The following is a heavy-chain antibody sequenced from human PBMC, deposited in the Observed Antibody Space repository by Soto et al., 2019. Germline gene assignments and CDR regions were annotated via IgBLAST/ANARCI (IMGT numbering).Heavy chain of an antibody. V-gene: IGHV6-1*01. CDR2: TYYRSKWYN. CDR3: ARGGSARYCSSTSCYAVRLDY. Sequence: SQTLSLTCAISGDSVSSNSAAWNWIRQSPSRGLEWLGRTYYRSKWYNDYAVSVKSRITINPDTSKNQFSLQLNSVTPEDTAVYYCARGGSARYCSSTSCYAVRLDYWGQGTLVTVSS. CDR1: GDSVSSNSAA. J-gene: IGHJ4*02. D-gene: IGHD2-2*01.